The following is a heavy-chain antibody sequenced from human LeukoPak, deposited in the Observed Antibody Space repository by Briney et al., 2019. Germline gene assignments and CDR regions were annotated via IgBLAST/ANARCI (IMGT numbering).Heavy chain of an antibody. CDR3: ARRRYYYYGMDV. CDR2: IYYSGST. Sequence: SETLSLTCAVYGGSFSSYYWSWIRQPPGKGLEWIGYIYYSGSTNYNPSLKSRVTISVDTSKNQFSLKLSSVTAADTAVYYCARRRYYYYGMDVWGQGTTVTVSS. V-gene: IGHV4-59*08. J-gene: IGHJ6*02. CDR1: GGSFSSYY.